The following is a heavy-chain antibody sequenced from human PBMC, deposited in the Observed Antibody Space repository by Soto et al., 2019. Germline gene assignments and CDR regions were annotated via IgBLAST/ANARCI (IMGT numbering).Heavy chain of an antibody. Sequence: GGSLRLSCAASGFTFSSYGMHWVRQAPGKGLEWVAVIWYDGSNKYYADSVKGRFTISRDNSKNTLYLQMNSLGAEDTAVYYCARDVVGATSWLDPWGQGTLVTVSS. CDR1: GFTFSSYG. J-gene: IGHJ5*02. CDR3: ARDVVGATSWLDP. D-gene: IGHD1-26*01. V-gene: IGHV3-33*01. CDR2: IWYDGSNK.